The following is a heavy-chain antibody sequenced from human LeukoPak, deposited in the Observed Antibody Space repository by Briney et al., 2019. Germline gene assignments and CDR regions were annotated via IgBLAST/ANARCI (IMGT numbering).Heavy chain of an antibody. CDR1: GYSISSGYY. J-gene: IGHJ5*02. V-gene: IGHV4-38-2*02. Sequence: SETLSLTCTVSGYSISSGYYWGWIRQPPGKGLEWIGSIYHSGSTYYNPSLKSRVTISVDTSKNQFSLKLSSVTAADTAVYYCARQEGYSSSSVTFNWFDPWGQGTLVTVSS. D-gene: IGHD6-6*01. CDR3: ARQEGYSSSSVTFNWFDP. CDR2: IYHSGST.